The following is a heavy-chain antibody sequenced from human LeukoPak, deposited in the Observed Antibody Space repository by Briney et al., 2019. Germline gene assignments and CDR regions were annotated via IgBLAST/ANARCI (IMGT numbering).Heavy chain of an antibody. CDR3: ARGVAGLFDY. CDR1: GFTFSSYS. J-gene: IGHJ4*02. D-gene: IGHD6-19*01. CDR2: ISSSSSYI. V-gene: IGHV3-21*01. Sequence: GGSLRLSCAASGFTFSSYSMNWVRQAPGKGLEWDSSISSSSSYIYYADSVKGRFTISRDNAKNSLYLQMNSLRAEDTAVYYCARGVAGLFDYWGQGTLVTVSS.